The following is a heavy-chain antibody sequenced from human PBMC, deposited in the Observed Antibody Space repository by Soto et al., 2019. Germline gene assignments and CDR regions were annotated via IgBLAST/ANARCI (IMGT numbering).Heavy chain of an antibody. Sequence: GGSLRLSCAASGFSFSYYGMNWVRQAPGKGLEWVSYISSTSSAMNYADSVRGRFTISRDNARNSLFLEMNSLRAEDTAVYYWARGGGSRPDYWGQGALVTVSS. CDR3: ARGGGSRPDY. J-gene: IGHJ4*02. CDR2: ISSTSSAM. D-gene: IGHD3-16*01. CDR1: GFSFSYYG. V-gene: IGHV3-48*01.